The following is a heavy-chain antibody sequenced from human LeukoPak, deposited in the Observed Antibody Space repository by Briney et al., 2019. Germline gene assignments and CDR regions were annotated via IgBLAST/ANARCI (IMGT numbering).Heavy chain of an antibody. J-gene: IGHJ6*02. CDR3: ARGPYSSSWYEYYYYYYGMDV. Sequence: ASETLSLTCAVYGGSFSGYYWSWIRQPPGKGLEWIGEINHSGSTNYNPSLKSRVTISVDTSRNQFSLKLSSVTAADTAVYYCARGPYSSSWYEYYYYYYGMDVWGQGTTVTVSS. CDR1: GGSFSGYY. CDR2: INHSGST. V-gene: IGHV4-34*01. D-gene: IGHD6-13*01.